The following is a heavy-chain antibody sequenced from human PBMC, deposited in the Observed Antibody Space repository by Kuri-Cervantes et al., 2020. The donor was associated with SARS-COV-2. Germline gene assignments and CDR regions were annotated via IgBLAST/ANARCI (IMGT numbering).Heavy chain of an antibody. D-gene: IGHD3-3*01. CDR2: IYHSGST. CDR1: GGSISSGSYY. J-gene: IGHJ3*02. CDR3: ARSSGVVTGDAFDI. Sequence: GSLRLSCSVSGGSISSGSYYWSWIRQPPGKGLEWIGSIYHSGSTYYNPSLKSRVTISVDTSKNQFSLKLSSVTAADTAVYYCARSSGVVTGDAFDIWGQGTMVTVSS. V-gene: IGHV4-39*07.